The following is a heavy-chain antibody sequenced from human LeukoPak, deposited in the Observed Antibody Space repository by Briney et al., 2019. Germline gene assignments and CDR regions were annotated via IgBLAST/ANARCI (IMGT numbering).Heavy chain of an antibody. CDR1: GGTFSKNA. V-gene: IGHV1-18*01. Sequence: ASVKVSCKASGGTFSKNAISWVRQAPGQGLEWMGWISAYNGNTNYAQKLQGRVTMTTDTSTSTAYMELRSLRSDNTAVYYCARDYYGSGSYYIPEVRFDPWGQGTLVTVSS. D-gene: IGHD3-10*01. J-gene: IGHJ5*02. CDR2: ISAYNGNT. CDR3: ARDYYGSGSYYIPEVRFDP.